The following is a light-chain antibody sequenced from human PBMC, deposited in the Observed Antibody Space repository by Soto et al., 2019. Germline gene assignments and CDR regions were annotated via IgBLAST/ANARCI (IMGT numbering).Light chain of an antibody. V-gene: IGLV4-60*02. J-gene: IGLJ3*02. CDR2: LEGSGSY. Sequence: QSVLTQSSSASASLGSSVKLTCTLSSGHSSYIIAWHQQQPRKAPRYLMKLEGSGSYNKGSGFPDRFSGSSSGADRYLTISNLQFEDEADYYCETWDSNTHTVFGGGTKLTVL. CDR1: SGHSSYI. CDR3: ETWDSNTHTV.